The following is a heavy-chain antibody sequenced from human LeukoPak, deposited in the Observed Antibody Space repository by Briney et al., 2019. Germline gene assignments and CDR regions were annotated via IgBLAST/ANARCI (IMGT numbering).Heavy chain of an antibody. V-gene: IGHV1-18*01. CDR2: SSLANGNT. Sequence: GASVKVSCKISGSTLHTPAITWVRQAPGEGLEWMGWSSLANGNTNYAQKLQGRVTMTTDTSTSTAYMELRSLRSDDTAVYYCARTRYGVGTATFDYWGQGTLVTVSS. D-gene: IGHD3-3*01. CDR3: ARTRYGVGTATFDY. J-gene: IGHJ4*02. CDR1: GSTLHTPA.